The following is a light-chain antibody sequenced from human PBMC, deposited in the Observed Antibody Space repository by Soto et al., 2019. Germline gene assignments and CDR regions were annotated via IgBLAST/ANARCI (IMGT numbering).Light chain of an antibody. Sequence: DIQMTQSPSSVSASVGDRVTMTCRASQGISSWLVWYQQKAGKAPKLLIYAASKFQSGVPSRFSGSGSWSDFTLTISSLQPEDAATYYCQQANSFPQTFGQGTKVEIK. CDR3: QQANSFPQT. V-gene: IGKV1-12*01. J-gene: IGKJ1*01. CDR1: QGISSW. CDR2: AAS.